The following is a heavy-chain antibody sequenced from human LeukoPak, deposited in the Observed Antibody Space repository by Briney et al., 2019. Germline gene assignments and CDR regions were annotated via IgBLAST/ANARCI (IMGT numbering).Heavy chain of an antibody. CDR2: IYSGGST. CDR1: GFTVSSNY. J-gene: IGHJ4*02. CDR3: ARLRYSFGLYYFDY. V-gene: IGHV3-53*01. Sequence: GGSLRLSCAASGFTVSSNYMSWVRQAPGKGLEWVSVIYSGGSTYYADSVKGRFTISRDNSKSTLYLQMNSLRAEDTPVYYCARLRYSFGLYYFDYWGQGTLVTVSS. D-gene: IGHD5-18*01.